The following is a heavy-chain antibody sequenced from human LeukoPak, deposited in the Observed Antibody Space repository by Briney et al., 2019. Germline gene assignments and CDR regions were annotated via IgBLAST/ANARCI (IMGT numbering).Heavy chain of an antibody. CDR2: ISSSSSTI. V-gene: IGHV3-48*04. D-gene: IGHD3-10*01. Sequence: GGSLRLSCAASGFTFSSYSMNWVRQAPGKGLEWVSYISSSSSTIYYADSVKGRFTISRDNAKNSLYLQMNSLRAEDTAVYYCARDRTYYYGSGMFKPFDPWGQGTLVTVSS. CDR1: GFTFSSYS. J-gene: IGHJ5*02. CDR3: ARDRTYYYGSGMFKPFDP.